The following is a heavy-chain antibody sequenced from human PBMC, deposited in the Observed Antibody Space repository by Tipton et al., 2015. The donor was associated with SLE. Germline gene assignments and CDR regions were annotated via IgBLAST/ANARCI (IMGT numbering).Heavy chain of an antibody. CDR3: ARHVWANWGFGY. CDR2: IYYSGST. J-gene: IGHJ4*02. CDR1: GGSISSYY. Sequence: LRLSCTVSGGSISSYYWSWIRQPPGKGLEWIGYIYYSGSTNYNPSLKSRVTISVDTSKNQFSLKLNSVTAADTAVYYCARHVWANWGFGYWGQGTLVTVSS. V-gene: IGHV4-59*08. D-gene: IGHD7-27*01.